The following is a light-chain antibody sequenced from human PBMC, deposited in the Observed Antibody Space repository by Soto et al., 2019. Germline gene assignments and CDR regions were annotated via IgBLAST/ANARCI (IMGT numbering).Light chain of an antibody. J-gene: IGKJ2*01. CDR2: CAS. Sequence: DVEMTQSPSSLSASVGDRVTITCRAGQSISTYLNWYQQKPGRAPKLLIWCASRLQSGVPSRFRGSGSGTDFTLTVSSLQPEDFATYYCQQNYRTPYTFGQGTNLEIK. CDR3: QQNYRTPYT. V-gene: IGKV1-39*01. CDR1: QSISTY.